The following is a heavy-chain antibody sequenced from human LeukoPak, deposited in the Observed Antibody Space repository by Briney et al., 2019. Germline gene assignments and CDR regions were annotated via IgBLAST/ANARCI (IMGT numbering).Heavy chain of an antibody. V-gene: IGHV4-39*01. CDR3: ARMAVYGYYFDY. D-gene: IGHD2/OR15-2a*01. CDR1: GFTFSIYE. CDR2: IYYSGST. Sequence: GSLRLSCATSGFTFSIYEMNWVRQPPGKGLEWIGSIYYSGSTYYNPSLKSRVTISVDTSKNQFSLKLSSVTAADTAVYYCARMAVYGYYFDYWGQGTLVTVSS. J-gene: IGHJ4*02.